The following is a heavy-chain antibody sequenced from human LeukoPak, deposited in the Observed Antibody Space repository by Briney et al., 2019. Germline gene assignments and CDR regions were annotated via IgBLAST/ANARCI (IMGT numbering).Heavy chain of an antibody. CDR3: AKDREEMTTVWYFDL. D-gene: IGHD4-11*01. CDR2: ISYDGNNK. J-gene: IGHJ2*01. CDR1: GFTFSSYS. Sequence: GGSLRLSCAASGFTFSSYSMNWVRQAPGKGLEWVAVISYDGNNKYYADSVRGRFTISRDNSKNTLYLQMNTLRAEDTAFYYCAKDREEMTTVWYFDLWGRGTLVTVSS. V-gene: IGHV3-30*18.